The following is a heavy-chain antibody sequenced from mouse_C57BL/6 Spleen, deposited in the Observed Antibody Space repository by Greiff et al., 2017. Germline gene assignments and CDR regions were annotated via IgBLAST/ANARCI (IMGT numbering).Heavy chain of an antibody. V-gene: IGHV1-82*01. CDR2: IYPGDGDT. J-gene: IGHJ1*03. CDR1: GYAFSSSW. D-gene: IGHD2-1*01. Sequence: VQLQQSGPELVKPGASVKISCKASGYAFSSSWMNWVKQRPGKGLEWIGRIYPGDGDTNYNGKFKGKATLTADKSSSTAYMQLSSLTSEDSAVYFCARDIYYGNYWYFDVWGTGTTVTVSS. CDR3: ARDIYYGNYWYFDV.